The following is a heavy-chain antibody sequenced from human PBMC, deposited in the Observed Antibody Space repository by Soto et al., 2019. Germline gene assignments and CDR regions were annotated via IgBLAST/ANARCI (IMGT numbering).Heavy chain of an antibody. CDR1: GFSFGSYA. Sequence: GGSLRLSCVASGFSFGSYAMSWVRQAPGKGLEWVSAISGSGGSTYYADSVKGRFTISRDNYKNTLYLQRNSPRAEDTAVYYCAKDLPPDWNGGGVDDWGQGTLVTVSS. CDR3: AKDLPPDWNGGGVDD. CDR2: ISGSGGST. V-gene: IGHV3-23*01. J-gene: IGHJ4*02. D-gene: IGHD1-1*01.